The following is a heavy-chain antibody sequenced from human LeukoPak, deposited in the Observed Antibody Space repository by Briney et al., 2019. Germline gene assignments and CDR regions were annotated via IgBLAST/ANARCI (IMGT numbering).Heavy chain of an antibody. CDR3: ARLLSG. Sequence: GSLRLSCAASGFTFSSYAMSWVRQPPGKGLEWIGSIYYSGSTYYNPSLKSRVTISVDTSKNQFSLKLSSVTAADTAVYYCARLLSGWGQGTLVTVSS. CDR1: GFTFSSYA. D-gene: IGHD1-26*01. V-gene: IGHV4-39*01. CDR2: IYYSGST. J-gene: IGHJ4*02.